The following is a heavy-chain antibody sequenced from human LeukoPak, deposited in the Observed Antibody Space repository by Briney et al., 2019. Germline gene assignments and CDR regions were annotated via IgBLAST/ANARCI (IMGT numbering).Heavy chain of an antibody. V-gene: IGHV4-31*02. J-gene: IGHJ4*02. CDR3: ARQVVPAAGYFDY. Sequence: LRLSCAASGFTFSDYFMSWIRQHPGKGLEWIGYIYYSGSTYYNPSLKSRVTISVDTSKNQFSLKLSSVTAADTAVYYCARQVVPAAGYFDYWGQGTLVTVSS. D-gene: IGHD2-2*01. CDR2: IYYSGST. CDR1: GFTFSDYF.